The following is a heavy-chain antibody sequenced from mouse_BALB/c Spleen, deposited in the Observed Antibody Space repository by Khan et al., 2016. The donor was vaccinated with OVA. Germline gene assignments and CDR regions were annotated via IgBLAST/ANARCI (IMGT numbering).Heavy chain of an antibody. Sequence: VQRVESGPGLAAPSQSLSITCTISGFSLTTYGVHWVRQPPGKGLEWLVVICSDGTKNYNSALKSRLTITKDNSQRQVFLKMNSLQTDDTAIYFCARQPYYHYNIMDYWGQGTSVTVSS. CDR2: ICSDGTK. D-gene: IGHD2-10*01. CDR1: GFSLTTYG. CDR3: ARQPYYHYNIMDY. J-gene: IGHJ4*01. V-gene: IGHV2-6-1*01.